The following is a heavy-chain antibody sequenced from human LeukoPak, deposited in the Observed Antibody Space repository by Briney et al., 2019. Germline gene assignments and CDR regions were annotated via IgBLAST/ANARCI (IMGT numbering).Heavy chain of an antibody. CDR3: ARAIQYSGSFAPFDVDY. V-gene: IGHV3-30*01. CDR2: ISYDGSNK. Sequence: PGRSLRLSCAASGFTFSSYAMHWVRQAPGKGLEWVAVISYDGSNKYYADSVKGRFTISRDNSKNTLYLQMNSLRAEGTAVYYCARAIQYSGSFAPFDVDYWGQGTLVTVSS. CDR1: GFTFSSYA. J-gene: IGHJ4*02. D-gene: IGHD1-26*01.